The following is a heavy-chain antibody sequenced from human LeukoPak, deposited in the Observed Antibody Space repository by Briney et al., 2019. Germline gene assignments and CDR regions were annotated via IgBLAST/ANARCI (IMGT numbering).Heavy chain of an antibody. CDR1: LGSLSGYY. CDR2: INHSGST. V-gene: IGHV4-34*01. Sequence: KPSETLSLTCAVYLGSLSGYYWGCIRQPPGKGLQWIGEINHSGSTNYNPSLKSRVTISVDTSKNQFSLKLSSVTTSDTAVYYCARYGECVAGPNYYMDVWGKGTTVTVSS. CDR3: ARYGECVAGPNYYMDV. D-gene: IGHD6-19*01. J-gene: IGHJ6*03.